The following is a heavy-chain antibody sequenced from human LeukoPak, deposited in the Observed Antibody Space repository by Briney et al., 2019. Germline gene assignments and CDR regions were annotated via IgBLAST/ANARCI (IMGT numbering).Heavy chain of an antibody. CDR1: GGSFSGYY. CDR3: ARVASGTGYFDY. D-gene: IGHD1-1*01. Sequence: SETLSLTCAVYGGSFSGYYWSWIRQPPGKGLEWIGEINHSGSTNYNPSLKSRVTISVDTSKNQFSLKLSSVTAADTAVYYCARVASGTGYFDYWGQGTLVTVSS. V-gene: IGHV4-34*01. CDR2: INHSGST. J-gene: IGHJ4*02.